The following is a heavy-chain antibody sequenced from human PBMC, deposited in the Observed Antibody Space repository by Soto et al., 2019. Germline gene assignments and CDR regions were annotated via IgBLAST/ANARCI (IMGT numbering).Heavy chain of an antibody. CDR3: ARAQNIVGATTPVGY. CDR1: GYTFTGYH. J-gene: IGHJ4*02. V-gene: IGHV1-2*02. CDR2: INPNSGGT. D-gene: IGHD1-26*01. Sequence: SVQVSCKASGYTFTGYHMHWVRQAPGQGLEWMGWINPNSGGTNYAQKFQGRVTMTRDTSISTAYMELSRLRSDDTAVYYCARAQNIVGATTPVGYWGQGTLVTVSS.